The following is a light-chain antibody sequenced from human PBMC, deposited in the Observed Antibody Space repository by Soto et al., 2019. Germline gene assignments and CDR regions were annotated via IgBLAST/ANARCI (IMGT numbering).Light chain of an antibody. CDR2: KAS. V-gene: IGKV1-5*03. CDR1: QNIRNW. J-gene: IGKJ5*01. Sequence: IRTTQCRSAIAASAGYRATLTCRASQNIRNWLAWYHQKPGKAPNLLIYKASSLESGVPSRFSGSGSGTEFTLTISRLQPDDFATYYCQQYNGTFGKGTRLEIK. CDR3: QQYNGT.